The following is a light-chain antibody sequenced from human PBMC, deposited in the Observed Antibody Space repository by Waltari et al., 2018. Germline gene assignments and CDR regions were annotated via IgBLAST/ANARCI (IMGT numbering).Light chain of an antibody. V-gene: IGKV4-1*01. CDR1: SGLYRSNNKNY. J-gene: IGKJ1*01. CDR2: WAS. CDR3: QQYYSTPWT. Sequence: SGLYRSNNKNYLLWYQQKPGQPPKLHIYWASTRESGVPDRFSGSGSGTDFTLTINSLQAEDVAVYYCQQYYSTPWTFGQGTKVEIK.